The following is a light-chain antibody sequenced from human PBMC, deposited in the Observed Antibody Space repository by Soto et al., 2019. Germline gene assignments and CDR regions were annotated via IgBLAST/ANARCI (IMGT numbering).Light chain of an antibody. J-gene: IGLJ1*01. Sequence: QSALTQPASVSGSPGRSISISCAGTSADIGAYDHVSWYQQHPGKAPKLIIYDVSSRPSGVSNRFSGSKSANTASLTIFGLQAEDGADYFCSSYTDFSLYVFGTGTKVTVL. CDR1: SADIGAYDH. CDR2: DVS. CDR3: SSYTDFSLYV. V-gene: IGLV2-14*01.